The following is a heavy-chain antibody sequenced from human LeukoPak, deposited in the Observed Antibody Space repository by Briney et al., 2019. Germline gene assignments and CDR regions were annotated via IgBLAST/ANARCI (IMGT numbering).Heavy chain of an antibody. CDR1: GGTFSNYA. CDR3: VRTPPNWGADY. D-gene: IGHD7-27*01. V-gene: IGHV1-8*02. CDR2: MSPKSGNT. Sequence: ASVKVSCKASGGTFSNYAINWVRQATGQGFEWMGWMSPKSGNTGYAQQFQGRVTMTSNTAISTAYMELSSLRSEDTAVYYCVRTPPNWGADYWGQGTLVTVSS. J-gene: IGHJ4*02.